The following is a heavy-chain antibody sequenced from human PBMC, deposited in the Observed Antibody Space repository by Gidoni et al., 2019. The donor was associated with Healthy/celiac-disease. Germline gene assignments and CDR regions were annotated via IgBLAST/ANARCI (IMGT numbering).Heavy chain of an antibody. D-gene: IGHD2-15*01. J-gene: IGHJ4*02. CDR1: GFTFSSYW. Sequence: EVQLVESGGGLVQPGGSLRLSCAASGFTFSSYWMSWVRQAPGKGLEWVANIKQDGSEKYYVDSVKGRFTISRDNAKNSLYLQMNSLRAEDTAVYYCARDEVVAAPLEYFDYWGQGTLVTVSS. CDR2: IKQDGSEK. CDR3: ARDEVVAAPLEYFDY. V-gene: IGHV3-7*01.